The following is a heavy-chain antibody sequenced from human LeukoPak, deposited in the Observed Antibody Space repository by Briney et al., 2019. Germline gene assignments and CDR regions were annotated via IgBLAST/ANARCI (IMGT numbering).Heavy chain of an antibody. CDR2: ISGSGGST. V-gene: IGHV3-23*01. CDR3: AKVPSNWYFEGFDY. Sequence: LTGGSLRLSCAASGFTFSNYAMSWVRQAPGKGLEWVSAISGSGGSTYYADSVKGRFTISRDNSKNTLYLQMNSLRAEDTAVYYCAKVPSNWYFEGFDYWGQGTLVTVSS. J-gene: IGHJ4*02. D-gene: IGHD6-13*01. CDR1: GFTFSNYA.